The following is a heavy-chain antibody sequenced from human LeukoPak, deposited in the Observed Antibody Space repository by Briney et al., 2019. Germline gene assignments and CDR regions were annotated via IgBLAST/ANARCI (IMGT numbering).Heavy chain of an antibody. CDR3: TTDLGTYYHGSQRLIPIDY. CDR1: GFTFTNAW. Sequence: GGSLRLSCVDSGFTFTNAWMSWVRQAPGKGLERIGRIKSKTDGETTNYAEPVRGRFTTSRDDSKSAVYLQMNSLKIEDTAVYYCTTDLGTYYHGSQRLIPIDYWGQGTLVTVSS. CDR2: IKSKTDGETT. V-gene: IGHV3-15*01. J-gene: IGHJ4*02. D-gene: IGHD3-10*01.